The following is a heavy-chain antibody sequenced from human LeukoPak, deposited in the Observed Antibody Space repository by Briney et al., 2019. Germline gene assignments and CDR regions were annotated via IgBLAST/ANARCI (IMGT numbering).Heavy chain of an antibody. CDR3: AKDIGSGYSSAWVNY. CDR2: VSSDGTNK. D-gene: IGHD6-19*01. CDR1: GFTFSKFG. Sequence: GRSLRLSCAASGFTFSKFGLHWVRQAPGKGLEWVAAVSSDGTNKYYADSVKGRFTVSRDNSNNMLYLQMNSLRDEDTAVFFFAKDIGSGYSSAWVNYWGQGTLVTVSS. V-gene: IGHV3-30*18. J-gene: IGHJ4*02.